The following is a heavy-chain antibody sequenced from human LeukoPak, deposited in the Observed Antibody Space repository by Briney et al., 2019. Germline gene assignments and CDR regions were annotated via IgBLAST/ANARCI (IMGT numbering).Heavy chain of an antibody. CDR1: AFPIINFG. Sequence: PGGSLRLSCAASAFPIINFGTNWVRQAPGKGLEWVSYISSSSSTMSYADSVKGRFTISRDNAKNSLVLQMKSLRAEDTAVYYSARGGAARPDYWGQGTLVTVSS. CDR3: ARGGAARPDY. V-gene: IGHV3-48*01. J-gene: IGHJ4*02. D-gene: IGHD6-6*01. CDR2: ISSSSSTM.